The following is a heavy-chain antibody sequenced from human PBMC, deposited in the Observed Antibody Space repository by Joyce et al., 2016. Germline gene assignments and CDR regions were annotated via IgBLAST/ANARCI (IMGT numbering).Heavy chain of an antibody. Sequence: QVQLVQSGAEVKKPGASLKVSCTASGYTFTHYPMHWVRQAPGQMVEWMGWIHTGNGDTKFSQKFQGRVTITRDTSASTAYMELSSLRSEDTAVYYCARESGSYYGPLDYWGQGTLVTVSS. V-gene: IGHV1-3*04. CDR2: IHTGNGDT. D-gene: IGHD1-26*01. CDR3: ARESGSYYGPLDY. J-gene: IGHJ4*02. CDR1: GYTFTHYP.